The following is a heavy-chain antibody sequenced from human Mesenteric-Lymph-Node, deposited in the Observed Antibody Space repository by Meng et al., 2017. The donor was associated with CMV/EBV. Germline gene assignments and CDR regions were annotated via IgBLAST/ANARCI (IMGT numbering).Heavy chain of an antibody. CDR2: INNDGSDT. D-gene: IGHD6-13*01. V-gene: IGHV3-74*01. CDR3: ALAAHYYYYGMDV. J-gene: IGHJ6*02. Sequence: GESLKISCAASGFTFSSHWMRWVRQAPGKGLVWVSRINNDGSDTTYADSVKGRFTISRDNAKNTFYLQMNSLRVEDTAVYYCALAAHYYYYGMDVWGQGTTVTVSS. CDR1: GFTFSSHW.